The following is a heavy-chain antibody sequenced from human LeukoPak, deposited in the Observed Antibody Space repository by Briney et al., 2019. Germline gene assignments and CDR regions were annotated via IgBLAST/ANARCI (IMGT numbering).Heavy chain of an antibody. CDR1: GDSISTYY. CDR3: ARAVGGDGSGSL. D-gene: IGHD3-10*01. J-gene: IGHJ4*02. V-gene: IGHV4-59*01. CDR2: IYYRVTS. Sequence: PSETLSLTCTVSGDSISTYYWSWIRQPPGKGLEWIGYIYYRVTSDYNPSLKSRVTMSVDMSTRQIPLKLSSVTVADTAVYYCARAVGGDGSGSLWGPGTLVTVSS.